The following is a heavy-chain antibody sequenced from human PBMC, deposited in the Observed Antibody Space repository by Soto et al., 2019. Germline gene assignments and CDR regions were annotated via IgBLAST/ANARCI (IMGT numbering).Heavy chain of an antibody. J-gene: IGHJ4*02. Sequence: EVQLLESGGGLVQPGGSLRLSCAASGFTFSSYAMCWVRQAPGKGLERVSAISGSGGSTYYADSAKGRFTISRDNSKNTLYLQMKRLTAEDTDVYYCAKDSQWEQTDYWGQGTLVTVSS. CDR1: GFTFSSYA. CDR3: AKDSQWEQTDY. D-gene: IGHD1-26*01. V-gene: IGHV3-23*01. CDR2: ISGSGGST.